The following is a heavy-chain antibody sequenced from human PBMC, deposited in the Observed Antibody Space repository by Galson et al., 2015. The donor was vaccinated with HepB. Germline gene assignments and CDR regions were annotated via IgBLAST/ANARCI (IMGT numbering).Heavy chain of an antibody. Sequence: SVKVSCKASGGTFSSYAISCVRQAPGQGLEWMGRIIPILGIANYAQKFQGRVTITADKSTSTAYMELSSLRSEDTAVYYCARARSGSYSPWDYWGQGTLVTVSS. D-gene: IGHD1-26*01. CDR3: ARARSGSYSPWDY. V-gene: IGHV1-69*04. J-gene: IGHJ4*02. CDR2: IIPILGIA. CDR1: GGTFSSYA.